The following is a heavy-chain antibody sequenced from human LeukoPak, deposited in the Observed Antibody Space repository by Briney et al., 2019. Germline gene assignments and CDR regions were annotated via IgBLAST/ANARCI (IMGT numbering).Heavy chain of an antibody. V-gene: IGHV1-2*02. Sequence: ASVKVSCKASGYTFTGYYMHWVRQAPGQGLEWMGWINPNSGGTNYAQKFQGRVTMTRDTSISTAYMELSRLRSDDTAVYYCARLEATVVTIINSIHFDYWGQGTLVTVSS. CDR3: ARLEATVVTIINSIHFDY. CDR2: INPNSGGT. D-gene: IGHD4-23*01. J-gene: IGHJ4*02. CDR1: GYTFTGYY.